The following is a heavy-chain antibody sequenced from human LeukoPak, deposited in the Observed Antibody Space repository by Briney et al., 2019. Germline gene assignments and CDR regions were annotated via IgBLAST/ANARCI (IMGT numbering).Heavy chain of an antibody. CDR2: IYHDGNT. V-gene: IGHV4-30-2*01. Sequence: SETLSLTCAVSGASMSSHGYSWSWIRQPPGKGLEFIGCIYHDGNTYYNPSLNSRVSISVDMSKNQFSLKLSSVTAADTAVYFCATTPNFGSGYPRYFFDYWGQGILVTVSS. J-gene: IGHJ4*02. D-gene: IGHD3-22*01. CDR1: GASMSSHGYS. CDR3: ATTPNFGSGYPRYFFDY.